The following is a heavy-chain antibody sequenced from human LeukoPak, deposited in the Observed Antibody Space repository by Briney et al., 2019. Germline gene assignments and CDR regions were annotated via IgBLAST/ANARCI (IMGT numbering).Heavy chain of an antibody. Sequence: SVKVSCKASRGTFSSYAISCVRQAPGQGREWMGGIIPIFGTANYAQMFQGRVTITADESTSTAYMELSSLRSEDTAVYYCARDRPYSHGGGIWGQGTMVTVSS. J-gene: IGHJ3*02. CDR1: RGTFSSYA. V-gene: IGHV1-69*13. CDR3: ARDRPYSHGGGI. D-gene: IGHD2-21*01. CDR2: IIPIFGTA.